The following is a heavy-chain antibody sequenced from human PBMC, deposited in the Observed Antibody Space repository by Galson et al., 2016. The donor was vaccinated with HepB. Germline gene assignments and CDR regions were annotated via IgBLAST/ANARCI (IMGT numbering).Heavy chain of an antibody. CDR2: IYSGGST. CDR1: GFNVSLNY. Sequence: SLRLSCATSGFNVSLNYMSWVRQAPGKGLEWVSIIYSGGSTYYSDSVKGRFTISRDNSKNTLYLQMNSLRAADTAVYYCARDHRDILTGYGPRPAYWGQGTLVTVSS. D-gene: IGHD3-9*01. V-gene: IGHV3-66*01. CDR3: ARDHRDILTGYGPRPAY. J-gene: IGHJ4*02.